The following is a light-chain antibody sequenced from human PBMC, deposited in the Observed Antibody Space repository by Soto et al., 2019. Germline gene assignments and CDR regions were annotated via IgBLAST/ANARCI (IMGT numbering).Light chain of an antibody. Sequence: IQMNQYPSSLSASVGNRVTITCQASQDIATYLNWYQQKPGKAPNLLIYDASNLETGVPSRFSGGGSGTHFTFTISNLQPEDIATYYCQQYDNLPPTWTFGQGTKVDIK. CDR1: QDIATY. CDR3: QQYDNLPPTWT. CDR2: DAS. V-gene: IGKV1-33*01. J-gene: IGKJ1*01.